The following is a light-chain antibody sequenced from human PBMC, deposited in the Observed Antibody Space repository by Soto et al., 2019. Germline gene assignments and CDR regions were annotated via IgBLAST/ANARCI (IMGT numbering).Light chain of an antibody. CDR1: SSDVGGYNY. CDR3: CSYAGSSWV. Sequence: QSVLTQPRSVSGSPGQSVTISCTGSSSDVGGYNYVSWYQQHPGKAPKLMIYDVSKRPSGVPDRFSGSKSGSTASLTISGLQAEDEADYYCCSYAGSSWVFGGGTTLTVL. V-gene: IGLV2-11*01. CDR2: DVS. J-gene: IGLJ3*02.